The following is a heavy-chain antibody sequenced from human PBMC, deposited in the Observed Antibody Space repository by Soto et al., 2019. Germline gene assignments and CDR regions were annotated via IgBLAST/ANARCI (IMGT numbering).Heavy chain of an antibody. D-gene: IGHD5-18*01. J-gene: IGHJ4*02. V-gene: IGHV1-2*06. CDR2: MNVGTGGT. CDR3: ARDGNFALRGYSFGFDF. Sequence: GASVKVSCKASGYRFTTHYIHWVRQAPGQGLVWMGRMNVGTGGTTYAHKFQGRVTMTRDTSIRTAYLEVSSVKSDDTAMYYCARDGNFALRGYSFGFDFWGQGTLVTVSS. CDR1: GYRFTTHY.